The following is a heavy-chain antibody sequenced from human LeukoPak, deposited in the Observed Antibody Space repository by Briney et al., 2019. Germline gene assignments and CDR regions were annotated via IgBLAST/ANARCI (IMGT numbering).Heavy chain of an antibody. D-gene: IGHD3-22*01. CDR2: ISYDGSNQ. Sequence: PGRSLRLSCAAPEFTFSSYGMHWVRQAPGKGLEWVAVISYDGSNQYYADTVKGRFTISRDNSKNTLYLQMNSLRAEDTAVYYCAKDRLGALYYYDSSGYYRFDYWGQGTLVTVSS. V-gene: IGHV3-30*18. J-gene: IGHJ4*01. CDR3: AKDRLGALYYYDSSGYYRFDY. CDR1: EFTFSSYG.